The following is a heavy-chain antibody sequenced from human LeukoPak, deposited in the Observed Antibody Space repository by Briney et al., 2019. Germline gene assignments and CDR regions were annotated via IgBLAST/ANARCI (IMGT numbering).Heavy chain of an antibody. CDR1: GYTFTSYD. D-gene: IGHD3-10*01. CDR2: MNPNNGNK. CDR3: ARVGHYYGSGSSYTYYYYYYMDV. V-gene: IGHV1-8*03. J-gene: IGHJ6*03. Sequence: ASVKVSCKASGYTFTSYDINWVRQATGQGLEWMGWMNPNNGNKAYAQKFQGRVTITRNTSISTAYMELSSLRSEDTALYYCARVGHYYGSGSSYTYYYYYYMDVWGKGTAVTVSS.